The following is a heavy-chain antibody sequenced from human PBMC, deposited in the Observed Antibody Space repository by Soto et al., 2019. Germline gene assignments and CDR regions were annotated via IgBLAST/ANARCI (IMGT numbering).Heavy chain of an antibody. V-gene: IGHV4-39*01. J-gene: IGHJ4*02. CDR3: ARQVDGYGYSYGPIDY. D-gene: IGHD5-18*01. CDR2: IYYSGST. Sequence: PSETLSLTCTVSGGSISSSSYYWGWIRQPPGKGLEWIGSIYYSGSTYYNPSLKSRVTISVDTSKNQFSLKLSSVTAADTAVYYCARQVDGYGYSYGPIDYWGQGTLVTVSS. CDR1: GGSISSSSYY.